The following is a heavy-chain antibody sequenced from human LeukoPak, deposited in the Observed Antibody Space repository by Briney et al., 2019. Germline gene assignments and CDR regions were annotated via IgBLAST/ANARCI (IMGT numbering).Heavy chain of an antibody. V-gene: IGHV6-1*01. CDR1: GDSVSSNSAA. CDR2: TYFRSKWYT. CDR3: ARITLVRGVHWFEP. Sequence: SQTLSLTCAISGDSVSSNSAAWNWIRQSPSRGLEWLGRTYFRSKWYTDYAVSVKSRINISPDTSTNQFSLQLNSVSPEDTAVYYCARITLVRGVHWFEPWGQGTLVTVSS. D-gene: IGHD3-10*01. J-gene: IGHJ5*02.